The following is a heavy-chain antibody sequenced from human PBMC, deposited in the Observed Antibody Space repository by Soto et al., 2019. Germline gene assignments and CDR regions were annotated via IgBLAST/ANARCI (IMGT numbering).Heavy chain of an antibody. CDR1: GFTFSSYG. J-gene: IGHJ4*02. CDR2: IWYDGSNK. D-gene: IGHD6-13*01. Sequence: PGGSLRLSCAASGFTFSSYGMHWVRQAPGKGLEWVAVIWYDGSNKYYADSVKGRFTISRDNSKNTLYLQMNSLRAEDTAVYYCARDFGACCSWSSNFDYWGQGTLVTVSS. V-gene: IGHV3-33*01. CDR3: ARDFGACCSWSSNFDY.